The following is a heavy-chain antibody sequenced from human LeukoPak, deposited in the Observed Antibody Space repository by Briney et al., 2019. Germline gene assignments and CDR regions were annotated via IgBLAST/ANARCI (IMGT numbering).Heavy chain of an antibody. D-gene: IGHD2-2*01. V-gene: IGHV3-11*01. CDR2: ISTSGSVK. Sequence: GGSLRLSCAASGFIFSDYYMSWIRQAPGKGLEWVSYISTSGSVKYYADSMKGRFTISRDNAKNSLYLQMNSLRAEDTAVYYCAKDLNIVVVPDTYWGQGTLVTVSS. CDR3: AKDLNIVVVPDTY. CDR1: GFIFSDYY. J-gene: IGHJ4*02.